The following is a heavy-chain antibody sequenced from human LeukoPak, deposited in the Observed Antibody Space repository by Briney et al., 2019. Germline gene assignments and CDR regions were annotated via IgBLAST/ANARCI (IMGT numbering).Heavy chain of an antibody. CDR2: IYYSGST. CDR1: GGSISSYY. D-gene: IGHD3-3*01. J-gene: IGHJ3*02. Sequence: PSETLSLTCTVSGGSISSYYWSWIRQPPGKGLEWIGYIYYSGSTNYNPSLKSRVTISVDTSKNQFSLKPSSVTAADTAVYYCARDLRRPNNYDFWSGHPPHPRMAFDIWGQGTMVTVSS. V-gene: IGHV4-59*12. CDR3: ARDLRRPNNYDFWSGHPPHPRMAFDI.